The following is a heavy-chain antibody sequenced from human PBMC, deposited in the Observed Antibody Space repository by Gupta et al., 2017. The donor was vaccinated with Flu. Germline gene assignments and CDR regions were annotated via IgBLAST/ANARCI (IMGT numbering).Heavy chain of an antibody. D-gene: IGHD2-8*01. CDR2: ISSSSSYI. CDR3: ARDYVDVLMVPAGDAFDI. CDR1: GFTFSSYS. V-gene: IGHV3-21*01. J-gene: IGHJ3*02. Sequence: EVQLVESGGGLVKPGGSLRLSCAASGFTFSSYSMNWVSQAPGKGLEWGSSISSSSSYIYYADSVKGLFTISRDNAKNSLYLQMNSLRAEDTAVYYCARDYVDVLMVPAGDAFDIWGQGTMVTVSS.